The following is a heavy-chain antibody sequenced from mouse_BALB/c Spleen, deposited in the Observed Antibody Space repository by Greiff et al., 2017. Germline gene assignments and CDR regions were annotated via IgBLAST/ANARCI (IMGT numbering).Heavy chain of an antibody. CDR2: ISSGGSYT. V-gene: IGHV5-9-3*01. CDR1: GFTFSSYA. J-gene: IGHJ4*01. CDR3: ARRDPDYAMDY. Sequence: EVKLQESGGGLVKPGGSLKLSCAASGFTFSSYAMSWVRQTPEKRLEWVATISSGGSYTYYPDSVKGRFTISRDNAKNTLYLQMSSLRSEDTAMYYCARRDPDYAMDYWGQGTSVTVSS.